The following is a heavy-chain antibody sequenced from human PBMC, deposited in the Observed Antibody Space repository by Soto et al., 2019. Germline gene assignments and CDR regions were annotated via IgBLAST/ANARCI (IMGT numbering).Heavy chain of an antibody. CDR1: GFTFSPYA. Sequence: GGSLRLSCAASGFTFSPYAMTWVRQAPGKGLEWVSSISGSGGNTNYADTVKGRFTVSRDNSKRTLSLQMNSLTEEDTAIYYCAKGLRRLLRTQYYYGLDVWGRGTTVTVSS. D-gene: IGHD3-16*01. CDR3: AKGLRRLLRTQYYYGLDV. CDR2: ISGSGGNT. J-gene: IGHJ6*02. V-gene: IGHV3-23*01.